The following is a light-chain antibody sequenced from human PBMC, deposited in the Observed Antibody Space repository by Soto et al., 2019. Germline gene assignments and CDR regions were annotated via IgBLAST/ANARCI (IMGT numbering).Light chain of an antibody. CDR3: AAWDDSLSAVV. CDR1: SSNIGSNY. CDR2: KNN. J-gene: IGLJ2*01. Sequence: QSVLTQPPSASGIPGQRVTISCSGSSSNIGSNYVYWYQQLPGTAPKLLIYKNNLRPSGVPDRFSGSKSDTSASLAISGLRSEDEADYYCAAWDDSLSAVVLGGGTKLTVL. V-gene: IGLV1-47*01.